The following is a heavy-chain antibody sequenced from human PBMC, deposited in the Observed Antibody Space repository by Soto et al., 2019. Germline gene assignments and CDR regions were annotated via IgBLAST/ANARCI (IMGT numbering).Heavy chain of an antibody. CDR1: GGSFSGYY. J-gene: IGHJ4*02. Sequence: SETLSLTCAVYGGSFSGYYWSWIRQPPGKGLEWIGEIYHSGSTNYNPSLKSRVTISVDKSKNQFSLKLSSVTAADTAVYYCAKCITALGPIDYWGQGTLVTVSS. V-gene: IGHV4-34*01. D-gene: IGHD6-6*01. CDR2: IYHSGST. CDR3: AKCITALGPIDY.